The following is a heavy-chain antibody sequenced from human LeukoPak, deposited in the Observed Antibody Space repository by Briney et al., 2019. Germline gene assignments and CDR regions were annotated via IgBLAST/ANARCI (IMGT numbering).Heavy chain of an antibody. Sequence: PSETLSLTCTVSGGSISSSSYYWGWICQPPGKGLEWIGSIYYSGSTYYNPSLKSRVTISVDTSKNQFSLKLSSVTAADTAVYYCARLPSNTRYDFWSGYYFDYWGQGTLVTVSS. CDR1: GGSISSSSYY. CDR3: ARLPSNTRYDFWSGYYFDY. D-gene: IGHD3-3*01. J-gene: IGHJ4*02. V-gene: IGHV4-39*01. CDR2: IYYSGST.